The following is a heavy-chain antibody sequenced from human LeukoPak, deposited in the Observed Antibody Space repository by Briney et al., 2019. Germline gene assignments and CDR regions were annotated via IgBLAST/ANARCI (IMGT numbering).Heavy chain of an antibody. CDR3: ARAVGQDYYDTSGYHAARAFDI. CDR2: IYYSGST. Sequence: KPSETLSLTCTVSGGSISTYYWSWIRQPPGKGLEWIGYIYYSGSTNYNPSLKSRVTISVDTSKNQFSLKLSSVTAADTAVYYCARAVGQDYYDTSGYHAARAFDIWGQGTMVTVSS. D-gene: IGHD3-22*01. J-gene: IGHJ3*02. V-gene: IGHV4-59*01. CDR1: GGSISTYY.